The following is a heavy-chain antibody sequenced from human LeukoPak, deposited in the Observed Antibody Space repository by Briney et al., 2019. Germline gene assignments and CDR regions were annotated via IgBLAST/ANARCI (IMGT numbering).Heavy chain of an antibody. J-gene: IGHJ4*02. D-gene: IGHD3-22*01. CDR3: AEDPTFYYDSSEVDY. CDR1: GFTFSSYA. V-gene: IGHV3-23*01. CDR2: ISGSGGST. Sequence: GGSLRLSCAASGFTFSSYAMSWVRQAPGKGLEWVSAISGSGGSTYYADSVKGRFTISRDNSKNTLYLQMNSLRAEDTAVYYCAEDPTFYYDSSEVDYWGQGTLVTVSS.